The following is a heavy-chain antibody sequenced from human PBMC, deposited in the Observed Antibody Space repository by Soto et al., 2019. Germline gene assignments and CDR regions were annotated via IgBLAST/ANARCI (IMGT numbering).Heavy chain of an antibody. CDR3: ARGGYNWNDVTDY. D-gene: IGHD1-20*01. CDR1: GGYIISYD. Sequence: PSETLSLTCTVSGGYIISYDLSWIRKTPGRGLEWIGFIYYAGSTKYNPSLNSRVTISVDTSKNQFSLKLSSVTAADTAVYYCARGGYNWNDVTDYWGQGTLVTVSS. CDR2: IYYAGST. V-gene: IGHV4-59*01. J-gene: IGHJ4*02.